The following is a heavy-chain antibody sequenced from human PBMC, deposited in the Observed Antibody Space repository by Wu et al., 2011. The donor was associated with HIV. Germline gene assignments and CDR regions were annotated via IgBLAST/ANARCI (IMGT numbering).Heavy chain of an antibody. CDR2: INPNSGDT. CDR3: ARGHLISMIVGPGYWYFDL. Sequence: QVQLVQSGAEVKKPGASVKVSCKASGYTLTDYYMHWVRQAPGQGLEWMGWINPNSGDTNYAQRFQGRVTMTRDTSISTAYMELSRLRSDDTAVYYCARGHLISMIVGPGYWYFDLWGRGTLVTVSS. J-gene: IGHJ2*01. D-gene: IGHD3-22*01. V-gene: IGHV1-2*02. CDR1: GYTLTDYY.